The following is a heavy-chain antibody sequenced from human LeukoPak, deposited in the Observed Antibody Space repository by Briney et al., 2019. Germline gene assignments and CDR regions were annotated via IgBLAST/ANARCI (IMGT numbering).Heavy chain of an antibody. CDR3: ARGLLRGIYPEYYYYGMDV. CDR1: GGSLSSGDYY. CDR2: IYYSGST. D-gene: IGHD2-15*01. V-gene: IGHV4-30-4*01. Sequence: SETLSLTCTVSGGSLSSGDYYWGWLRQPPGRGLEWIGYIYYSGSTYYNPSLKSRLTISVDTSKNQFSLKLSSVTAADTAVYYCARGLLRGIYPEYYYYGMDVWGQGTTVTVSS. J-gene: IGHJ6*02.